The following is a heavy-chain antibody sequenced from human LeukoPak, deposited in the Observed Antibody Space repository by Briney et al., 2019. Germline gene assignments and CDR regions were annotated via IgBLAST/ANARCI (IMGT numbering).Heavy chain of an antibody. V-gene: IGHV1-24*01. J-gene: IGHJ6*03. Sequence: ASVKVSCKVSGFTLSELSMDWVRQAPGKGLEWVSGFDPQDGDTVYAQTFRDRVILTDNRSSNTAYMDLSGLGADDTAVYYCATGVYCATAPCPGYRNSYYCMDVWGEGTTVTVTS. D-gene: IGHD2-21*01. CDR1: GFTLSELS. CDR3: ATGVYCATAPCPGYRNSYYCMDV. CDR2: FDPQDGDT.